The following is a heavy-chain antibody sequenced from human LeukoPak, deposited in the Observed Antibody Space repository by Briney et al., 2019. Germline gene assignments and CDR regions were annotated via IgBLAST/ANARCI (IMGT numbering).Heavy chain of an antibody. V-gene: IGHV4-59*11. J-gene: IGHJ5*02. CDR1: GGSISSHY. D-gene: IGHD3-3*01. CDR3: ARTPSDDFWSGNNWFDP. CDR2: IYYSGST. Sequence: PETLSLTCTVSGGSISSHYWSWIRQPPGKGLEWIGYIYYSGSTNYNPSLKSRVTISVDTSKNQFSLKLSSVTAADTAVYYCARTPSDDFWSGNNWFDPWGQGTLVTVSS.